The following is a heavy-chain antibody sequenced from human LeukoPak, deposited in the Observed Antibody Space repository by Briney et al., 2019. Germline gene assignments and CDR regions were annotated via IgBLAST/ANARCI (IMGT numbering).Heavy chain of an antibody. CDR1: GFTFSSYA. J-gene: IGHJ4*02. V-gene: IGHV3-30*14. Sequence: GGSLRLSCAASGFTFSSYAMHWVRQAPGKGLEWVAVISYDGSNKYYADSVKGRFTISRDNSKNTLYLQMNSLRAEDTAVYYCAKDNYDSSGYYYPLGYFDYWGQGTLVTVSS. CDR2: ISYDGSNK. D-gene: IGHD3-22*01. CDR3: AKDNYDSSGYYYPLGYFDY.